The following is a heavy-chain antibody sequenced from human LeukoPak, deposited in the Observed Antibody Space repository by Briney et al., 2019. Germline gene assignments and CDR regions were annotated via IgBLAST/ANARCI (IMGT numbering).Heavy chain of an antibody. Sequence: PSETLSLTCAVYGGSFSGYYWSWIRQPPGKRLEWIGEINHSGSTNYNPSLKSRVTISVDTSKNQFSQKLSSVTAADTAVYYCARGQYDFQTTYYYMDVWGKGTTVTVSS. CDR3: ARGQYDFQTTYYYMDV. CDR1: GGSFSGYY. CDR2: INHSGST. J-gene: IGHJ6*03. D-gene: IGHD3-3*01. V-gene: IGHV4-34*01.